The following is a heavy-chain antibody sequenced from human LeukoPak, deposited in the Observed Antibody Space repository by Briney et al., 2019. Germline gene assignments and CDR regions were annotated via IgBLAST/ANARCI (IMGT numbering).Heavy chain of an antibody. V-gene: IGHV4-34*01. J-gene: IGHJ4*02. CDR2: INHSGST. CDR3: ARGPLFRSGGYYSPWKYYFDY. CDR1: GGSFSGYY. D-gene: IGHD3-22*01. Sequence: SETLSLTCAVYGGSFSGYYWSWIRQPPGKGLEWIGEINHSGSTNYNPSLKSRVTISVDTSKNQFSLKLSSVTAADTAVYYCARGPLFRSGGYYSPWKYYFDYWGQGTLVTVSS.